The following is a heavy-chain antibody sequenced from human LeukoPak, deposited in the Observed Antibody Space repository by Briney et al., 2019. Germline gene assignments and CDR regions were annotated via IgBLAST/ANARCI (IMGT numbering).Heavy chain of an antibody. J-gene: IGHJ5*02. V-gene: IGHV3-21*01. CDR3: ARDDCSSTSCYDHNWFDP. Sequence: PGGSLRLSCAASGFTFSSYSMNWVRQAPGKGLEWVSSISSSCSYIYYADSVKGRFAISRDNAKNSLYLQMNSLRAEDTAVYYCARDDCSSTSCYDHNWFDPWGQGTLVTVSS. CDR2: ISSSCSYI. CDR1: GFTFSSYS. D-gene: IGHD2-2*01.